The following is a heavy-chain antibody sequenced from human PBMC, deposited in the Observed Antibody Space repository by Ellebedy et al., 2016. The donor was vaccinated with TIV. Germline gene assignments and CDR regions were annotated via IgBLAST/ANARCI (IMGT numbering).Heavy chain of an antibody. D-gene: IGHD3-22*01. CDR1: GFTFSSYA. J-gene: IGHJ5*02. V-gene: IGHV3-23*01. CDR3: AKAGSSGYPRKNWFDP. Sequence: PGGSLRLSCAASGFTFSSYAMSWVRQAPGKGLEWVSAISGSGGSTYYADSVKGRFTISRDNSKNTLYLQMNSLRAEDTAVYYCAKAGSSGYPRKNWFDPWGQGTLVTVSS. CDR2: ISGSGGST.